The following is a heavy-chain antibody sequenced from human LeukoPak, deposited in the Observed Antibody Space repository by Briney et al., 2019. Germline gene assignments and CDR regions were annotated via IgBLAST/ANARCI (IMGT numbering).Heavy chain of an antibody. CDR1: GFTFSSYG. J-gene: IGHJ4*02. CDR3: AKDGPYSSGWYD. CDR2: ISYDGSNK. V-gene: IGHV3-30*18. Sequence: GGSLRLSCAASGFTFSSYGMHWVRQAPGKGLEWVAVISYDGSNKYYADSVKGRFTISRDNSKNTLYLQMNSLRAEDTAVYYCAKDGPYSSGWYDWGQGTLVTVSS. D-gene: IGHD6-19*01.